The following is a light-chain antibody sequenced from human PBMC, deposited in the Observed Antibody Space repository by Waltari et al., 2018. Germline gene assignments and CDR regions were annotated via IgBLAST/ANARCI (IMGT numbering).Light chain of an antibody. V-gene: IGLV2-14*01. CDR3: NSFTRDNTWV. CDR2: DVN. Sequence: QSALTQPASVSGSPGQSITISCSGTSSDVGSYNHVSWFQQHPVKAPKLIIYDVNRWPSGVSDRFSGSKSGNTASLTISGLQAEDEADYFCNSFTRDNTWVFGGGTKVTVL. J-gene: IGLJ3*02. CDR1: SSDVGSYNH.